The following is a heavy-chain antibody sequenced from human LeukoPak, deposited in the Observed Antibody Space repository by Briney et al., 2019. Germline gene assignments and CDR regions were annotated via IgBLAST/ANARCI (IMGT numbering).Heavy chain of an antibody. D-gene: IGHD6-13*01. CDR2: ISDSGEST. J-gene: IGHJ2*01. CDR1: GFTFSTYA. Sequence: GGSLRLSCAASGFTFSTYAMSWVRQAPGKGLEWLSDISDSGESTYYADSVKGRFSISRDNSKNTLYLQMNSLRADDAAVYYCARDLSPWGSWYPRYWYFDLWGRGTLVTVSS. CDR3: ARDLSPWGSWYPRYWYFDL. V-gene: IGHV3-23*01.